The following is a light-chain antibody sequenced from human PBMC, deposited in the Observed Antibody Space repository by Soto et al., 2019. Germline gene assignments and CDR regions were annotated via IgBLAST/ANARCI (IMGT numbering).Light chain of an antibody. J-gene: IGKJ4*01. CDR3: QQRSNWPELT. CDR2: DAS. CDR1: QSVGSD. V-gene: IGKV3-11*01. Sequence: EVVLTQSPATLSLSPGERVTLSCRASQSVGSDLAWYQQKPGQAPRLLISDASNRAPGIPARFSGSGSGTDFTLTISSLEPEDFAVHYWQQRSNWPELTFGGGTKVEIK.